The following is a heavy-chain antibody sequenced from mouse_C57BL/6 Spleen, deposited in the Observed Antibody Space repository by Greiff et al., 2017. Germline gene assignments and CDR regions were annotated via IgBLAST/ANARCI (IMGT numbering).Heavy chain of an antibody. CDR2: INPSTGGT. V-gene: IGHV1-42*01. CDR1: GYSFTGYY. D-gene: IGHD2-4*01. CDR3: TTSPYDYDWYFDV. Sequence: VQLQQSGPELVKPGASVKISCKASGYSFTGYYMNWVKQSPEKSLEWIGEINPSTGGTTYNQKFKAKATLTVDKSSSTAYMQLKRLTSEDSAVYYCTTSPYDYDWYFDVWGTGTTVTVSS. J-gene: IGHJ1*03.